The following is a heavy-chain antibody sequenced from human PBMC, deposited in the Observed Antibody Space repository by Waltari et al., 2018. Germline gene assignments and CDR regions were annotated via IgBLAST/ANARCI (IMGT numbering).Heavy chain of an antibody. CDR3: ARVDGLSSSLPWWFDP. J-gene: IGHJ5*02. D-gene: IGHD6-13*01. Sequence: QVQLVQSGAEVRKPGASVKVSCKASGYTFTGYYLHWVRPAHGQGLEWLGWVSYISSSGSTIYYADSVKGRFTISRDNAKNSLYLQMNSLRAEDTAVYYCARVDGLSSSLPWWFDPWGQGTLVTVSS. V-gene: IGHV3-11*04. CDR1: GYTFTGYY. CDR2: ISSSGSTI.